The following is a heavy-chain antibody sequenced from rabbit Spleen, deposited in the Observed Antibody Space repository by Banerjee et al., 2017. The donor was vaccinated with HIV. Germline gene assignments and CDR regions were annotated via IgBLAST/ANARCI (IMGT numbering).Heavy chain of an antibody. J-gene: IGHJ6*01. Sequence: QEQLVESGGGLVQPEGSLTLTCKASGFTISSSYYMSWVRQAPGKGLEWITCINIATGKSVYASWVSGRFIMSRTSSTTVTLQMTSLTAADTATYFCARDTSSSFSSYGMDLWGPGTLVTVS. V-gene: IGHV1S45*01. CDR1: GFTISSSYY. D-gene: IGHD1-1*01. CDR3: ARDTSSSFSSYGMDL. CDR2: INIATGKS.